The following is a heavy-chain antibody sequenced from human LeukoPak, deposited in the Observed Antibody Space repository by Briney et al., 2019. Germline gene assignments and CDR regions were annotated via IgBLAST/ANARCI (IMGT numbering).Heavy chain of an antibody. CDR2: IHHSGST. J-gene: IGHJ6*03. Sequence: SETLSLTCAVYGGSFSGYYWSWIRQPPGKGLEWIGEIHHSGSTSYNPSLKSRVAISVDTSKNQFSLRLSSVTAADTAVYYCARERQKHYDILTGYYYYYYMDVWGKGTTVTISS. V-gene: IGHV4-34*01. CDR1: GGSFSGYY. D-gene: IGHD3-9*01. CDR3: ARERQKHYDILTGYYYYYYMDV.